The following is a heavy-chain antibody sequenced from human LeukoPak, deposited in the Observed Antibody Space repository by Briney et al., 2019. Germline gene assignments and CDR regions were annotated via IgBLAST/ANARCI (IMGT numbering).Heavy chain of an antibody. V-gene: IGHV1-2*02. CDR1: LYTFTGDY. D-gene: IGHD3-10*01. CDR3: ARARITMVRGVFHWFDP. Sequence: ASQKSSSKASLYTFTGDYMYFVREAPGQRVEWRGWSDPNSGGTNYAQKFQGRVTMTRDTSISTAYMELSRLRSDDTAVYYCARARITMVRGVFHWFDPWGQGTLVTVSS. CDR2: SDPNSGGT. J-gene: IGHJ5*02.